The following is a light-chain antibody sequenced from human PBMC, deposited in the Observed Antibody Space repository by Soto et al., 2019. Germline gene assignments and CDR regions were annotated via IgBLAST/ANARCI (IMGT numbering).Light chain of an antibody. V-gene: IGLV7-46*01. J-gene: IGLJ3*02. CDR2: DTS. Sequence: QAVVTQEPSLTVSPGGTVTLTCGSSTGAVTSGHYPYWFQQKPGQAPRTLIYDTSNKHSWTPARFSGSLLGGKAALTLSGAQPEDEAEYYCLLPWCRRVFGGGTKLTVL. CDR3: LLPWCRRV. CDR1: TGAVTSGHY.